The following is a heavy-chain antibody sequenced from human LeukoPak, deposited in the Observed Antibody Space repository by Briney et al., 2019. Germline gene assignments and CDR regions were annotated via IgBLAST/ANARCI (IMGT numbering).Heavy chain of an antibody. V-gene: IGHV3-66*04. CDR1: GFTVSSNY. CDR3: ARPVPTWDYFDY. J-gene: IGHJ4*02. D-gene: IGHD3-16*01. Sequence: GGSLRLSCAASGFTVSSNYMTWVRQAPGKGLEWVSILYSGGYTKYADSVKGRFTISRDNSKNTLYLQMNSLRAEDTAVYYCARPVPTWDYFDYWGQGTLVTVSS. CDR2: LYSGGYT.